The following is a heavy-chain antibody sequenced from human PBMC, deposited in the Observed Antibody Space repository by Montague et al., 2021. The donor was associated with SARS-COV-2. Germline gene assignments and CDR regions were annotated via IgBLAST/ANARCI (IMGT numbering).Heavy chain of an antibody. CDR3: ARHWGGYQSLVTSFNI. J-gene: IGHJ3*02. Sequence: TLSLTCTVSGGSISSSSYYWSWIRQPAGKGLEWIGRIYTAGSTYYNPSLKSRVTISVDTSKNQFSLKLSSVTAADTAVYYCARHWGGYQSLVTSFNIWGQGTMVTVSS. V-gene: IGHV4-61*02. D-gene: IGHD2-21*02. CDR2: IYTAGST. CDR1: GGSISSSSYY.